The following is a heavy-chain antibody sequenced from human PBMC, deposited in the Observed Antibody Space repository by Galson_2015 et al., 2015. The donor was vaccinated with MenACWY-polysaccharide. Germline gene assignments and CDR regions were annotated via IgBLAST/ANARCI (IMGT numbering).Heavy chain of an antibody. CDR3: ASQYYDFWSGYYTYYGMDV. J-gene: IGHJ6*02. D-gene: IGHD3-3*01. CDR2: INTNTGNP. V-gene: IGHV7-4-1*02. CDR1: GYTFTGYA. Sequence: SVKVSCKASGYTFTGYAMDWVRQAPGQGLEWMGWINTNTGNPTYAQGFTGRFVFSLDTSVSTAYLQISSLKAEDTAVYYCASQYYDFWSGYYTYYGMDVWGQGTTVTVSS.